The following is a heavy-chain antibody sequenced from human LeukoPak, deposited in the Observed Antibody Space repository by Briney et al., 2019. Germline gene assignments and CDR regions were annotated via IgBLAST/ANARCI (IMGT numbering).Heavy chain of an antibody. D-gene: IGHD4-17*01. Sequence: PSETLSLTCAVYGGSFSGYYWSWIRQPPGKGLEWIGEINHSGSTNYNPSLKSRVTISVDTSKNQFSLKLSSVTAADTAVYYCARVEDRHYADYVDYWGQGTLVTVSS. J-gene: IGHJ4*02. CDR3: ARVEDRHYADYVDY. CDR1: GGSFSGYY. V-gene: IGHV4-34*01. CDR2: INHSGST.